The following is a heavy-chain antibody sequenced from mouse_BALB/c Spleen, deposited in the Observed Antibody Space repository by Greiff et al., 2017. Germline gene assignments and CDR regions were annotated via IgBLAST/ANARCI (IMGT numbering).Heavy chain of an antibody. D-gene: IGHD2-10*02. CDR1: GYSFTSYY. J-gene: IGHJ4*01. CDR3: ARKGYGNYGYAMDY. Sequence: VQLKESGPELMKPGASVKISCKASGYSFTSYYMHWVKQSHGKSLEWIGYIDPFNGGTSYNQKFKGKATLTVDKSSSTAYMHLSSLTSEDSAVYYCARKGYGNYGYAMDYWGQGTSVTVSS. V-gene: IGHV1S135*01. CDR2: IDPFNGGT.